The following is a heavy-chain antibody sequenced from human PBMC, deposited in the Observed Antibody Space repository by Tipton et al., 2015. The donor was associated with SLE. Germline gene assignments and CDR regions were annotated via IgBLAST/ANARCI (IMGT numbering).Heavy chain of an antibody. CDR2: INHSGST. J-gene: IGHJ6*03. D-gene: IGHD4-11*01. V-gene: IGHV4-34*01. CDR3: ARGKEMTTVTPQAYYMDV. Sequence: TLSLTCAVYGGSFSGYYWSWIRQPPGRGLEWIGEINHSGSTTYNPSLKSRFTISVDTSKNQFSLKLSSVTAADTAVYYCARGKEMTTVTPQAYYMDVWGKGTTVTVSS. CDR1: GGSFSGYY.